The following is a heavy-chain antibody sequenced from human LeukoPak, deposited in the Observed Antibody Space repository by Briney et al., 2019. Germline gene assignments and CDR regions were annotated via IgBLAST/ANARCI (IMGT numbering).Heavy chain of an antibody. Sequence: PGGSLRLSCTASGFTISSDYMSWVRQAPGKGLEWVTVIWYDGSKKYYADSVKGRFTISRDNSKNTLYLQMNSLRAEDTAVYYCAKSYYDILTGYGAGAFDIWGQGTMVTVSS. V-gene: IGHV3-33*08. CDR3: AKSYYDILTGYGAGAFDI. J-gene: IGHJ3*02. CDR2: IWYDGSKK. CDR1: GFTISSDY. D-gene: IGHD3-9*01.